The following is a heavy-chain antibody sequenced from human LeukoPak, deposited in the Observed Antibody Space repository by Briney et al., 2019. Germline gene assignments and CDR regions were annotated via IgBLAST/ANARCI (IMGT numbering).Heavy chain of an antibody. V-gene: IGHV4-34*01. CDR1: GGSFSGCY. CDR3: ARGWDPDVFDY. J-gene: IGHJ4*02. CDR2: INHSGST. D-gene: IGHD1-26*01. Sequence: SETLSLTCAVYGGSFSGCYWSWIRQPPGKGLEWIGEINHSGSTNYNPSLKSRVTISVDTSKNQFSLKLSSVTAADTAVYYCARGWDPDVFDYWGQGTLVTVSS.